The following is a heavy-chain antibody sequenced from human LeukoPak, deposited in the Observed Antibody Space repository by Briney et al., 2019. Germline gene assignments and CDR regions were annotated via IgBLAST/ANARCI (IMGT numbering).Heavy chain of an antibody. V-gene: IGHV3-48*02. CDR2: ISSSSDTI. D-gene: IGHD3-3*01. J-gene: IGHJ1*01. Sequence: GGSLRLSCAASGFTFSTYSMNWLRQAPGKGLEWFSYISSSSDTIYYADSVKGRFTISRDNAKNSLYLQMNRLRDEHTAVYYCARIPWSQSEHFQYWGQGTLVTVSS. CDR1: GFTFSTYS. CDR3: ARIPWSQSEHFQY.